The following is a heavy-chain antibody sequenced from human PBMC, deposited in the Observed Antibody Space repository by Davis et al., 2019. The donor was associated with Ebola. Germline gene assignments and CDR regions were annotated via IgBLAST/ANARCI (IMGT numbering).Heavy chain of an antibody. D-gene: IGHD5-12*01. CDR2: FDPDGTGT. CDR3: VRDSGYYSHDY. CDR1: GFTFSNFH. V-gene: IGHV3-74*01. Sequence: GESLKIPCAASGFTFSNFHIHWVRQTPGKGLVRVARFDPDGTGTNYADSVKGRFTISRDNAKNTLSLQMNSLRVEDTAVYYCVRDSGYYSHDYWGHGTLVTVSS. J-gene: IGHJ4*01.